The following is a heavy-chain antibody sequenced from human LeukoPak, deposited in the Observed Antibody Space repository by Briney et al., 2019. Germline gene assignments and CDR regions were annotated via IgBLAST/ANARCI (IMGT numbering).Heavy chain of an antibody. Sequence: SVKVSCKASGGTFSSYAISWVRQAPGQGLEWMGGIIPIFGTANYAQKFQGRVTITADESTSTAYMELSSLRSEDTAVYYCARAKSRIRLTEYFQHWGQGTLVTVSS. CDR1: GGTFSSYA. CDR3: ARAKSRIRLTEYFQH. D-gene: IGHD3-10*01. V-gene: IGHV1-69*13. CDR2: IIPIFGTA. J-gene: IGHJ1*01.